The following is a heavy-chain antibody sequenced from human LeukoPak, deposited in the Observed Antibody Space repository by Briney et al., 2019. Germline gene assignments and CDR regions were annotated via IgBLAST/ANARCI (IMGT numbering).Heavy chain of an antibody. J-gene: IGHJ4*02. CDR3: AREGDMIFPSFDY. V-gene: IGHV1-2*02. CDR2: INPNSGGT. Sequence: ASVKVSCKASGYTFTGYYMHWVRQAPGQGLEWMGWINPNSGGTNYAQKFQGRVTMTRDTSISTAYMELSRLRSDDTAVYYCAREGDMIFPSFDYWGQGTLVTVSS. CDR1: GYTFTGYY. D-gene: IGHD3-22*01.